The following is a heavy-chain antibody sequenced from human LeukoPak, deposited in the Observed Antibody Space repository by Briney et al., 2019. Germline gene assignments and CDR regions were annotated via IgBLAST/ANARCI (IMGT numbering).Heavy chain of an antibody. Sequence: SETLSLTCTVSGGSISSYYWSWIRQPPGKGLEWIGYIYYSGSTNYNPSLKSRVTISVDTSKNQFSLKLSSVTAADTAVYYCARARDDAFDIWGQETMVTVSS. J-gene: IGHJ3*02. V-gene: IGHV4-59*01. CDR3: ARARDDAFDI. CDR2: IYYSGST. CDR1: GGSISSYY.